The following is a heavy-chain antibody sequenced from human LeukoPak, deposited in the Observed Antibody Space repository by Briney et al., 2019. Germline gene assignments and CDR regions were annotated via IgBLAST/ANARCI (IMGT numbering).Heavy chain of an antibody. V-gene: IGHV3-21*01. D-gene: IGHD3-10*01. CDR3: ARDGNYYGSGSYDY. CDR2: ISSSSGYI. CDR1: GFTFSSYS. J-gene: IGHJ4*02. Sequence: GGSLRLSCAASGFTFSSYSMNWVRQAPGKGLEWVSSISSSSGYIYYADSVKGRFTISRDNAKNSLYLQMNSLRAEDTAVYYCARDGNYYGSGSYDYWGQGTLVTVSS.